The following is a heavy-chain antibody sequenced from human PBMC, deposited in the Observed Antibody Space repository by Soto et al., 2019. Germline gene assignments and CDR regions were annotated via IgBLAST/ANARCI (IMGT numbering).Heavy chain of an antibody. CDR1: GYTFTNFG. V-gene: IGHV1-18*01. CDR3: ARQWGSYTYLDY. J-gene: IGHJ4*02. CDR2: ISAYNGNT. D-gene: IGHD1-26*01. Sequence: ASVKVSCKASGYTFTNFGISWVRQAPGQGLEWMGWISAYNGNTNYAQNFQGRVTMTTDTSTSTAYMELRSLRSDDTAVYYCARQWGSYTYLDYWGQGTLVTVSS.